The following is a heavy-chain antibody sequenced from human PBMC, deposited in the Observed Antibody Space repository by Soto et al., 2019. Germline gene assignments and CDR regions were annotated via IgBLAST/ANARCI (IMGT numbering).Heavy chain of an antibody. CDR2: ISSSGSTI. V-gene: IGHV3-11*01. Sequence: LRLSCAASGFTFSDYYMSWIRQAPGKGLEWVSYISSSGSTIYYADSVKGRFTISRDNAKNSLYLQMNSLRAEDTAVYYCARSYYYDSSGYFLWGQGTLVTVSS. D-gene: IGHD3-22*01. CDR3: ARSYYYDSSGYFL. J-gene: IGHJ4*02. CDR1: GFTFSDYY.